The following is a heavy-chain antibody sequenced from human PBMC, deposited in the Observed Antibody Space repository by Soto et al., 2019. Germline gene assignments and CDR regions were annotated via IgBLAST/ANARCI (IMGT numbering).Heavy chain of an antibody. D-gene: IGHD2-2*01. CDR3: ARASLGYCSSISCRSNWFDP. CDR2: IYYSGST. CDR1: GGSIRSGDYY. Sequence: QVQLQESGPGLVEPSQTLSLTCTVSGGSIRSGDYYWNWIRQHPGKGLEWIGYIYYSGSTYYNPSLKSRVTISVDTSKTQFSLKLSSVTAADTAVYYCARASLGYCSSISCRSNWFDPWGQGTLVTVSS. J-gene: IGHJ5*02. V-gene: IGHV4-31*03.